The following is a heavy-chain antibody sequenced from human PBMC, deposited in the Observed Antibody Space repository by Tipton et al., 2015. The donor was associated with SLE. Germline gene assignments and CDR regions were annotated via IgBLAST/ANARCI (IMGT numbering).Heavy chain of an antibody. V-gene: IGHV1-8*01. CDR3: ARAPNYYGSVTTSYYYAMDV. J-gene: IGHJ6*02. D-gene: IGHD3-10*01. Sequence: QSGPEVKKPGASVKVSCRASGYTFSSYDINWVRQATGQGLEWMGWMNPNSGKTGYAQKFQGRVTMTRNTSIRTAYMELSSLRSEDTAVYYCARAPNYYGSVTTSYYYAMDVWGQGTTITVSS. CDR1: GYTFSSYD. CDR2: MNPNSGKT.